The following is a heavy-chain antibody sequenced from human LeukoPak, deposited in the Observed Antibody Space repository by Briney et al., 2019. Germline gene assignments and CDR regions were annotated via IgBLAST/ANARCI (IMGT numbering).Heavy chain of an antibody. CDR3: ATSGVYGGKALDY. Sequence: SQTLSLTCTVSGGSISSGGYYWSWIRQPPGKGLEWIGYIYHSGSTYYNPSLKSRVTISVDRSKNQFSLKLSSVTAADTAVYYCATSGVYGGKALDYWGQGTLVTVSS. V-gene: IGHV4-30-2*01. D-gene: IGHD4-23*01. CDR1: GGSISSGGYY. J-gene: IGHJ4*02. CDR2: IYHSGST.